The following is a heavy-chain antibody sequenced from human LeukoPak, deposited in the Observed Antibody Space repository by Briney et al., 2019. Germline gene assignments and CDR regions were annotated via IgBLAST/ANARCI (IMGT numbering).Heavy chain of an antibody. D-gene: IGHD4-23*01. V-gene: IGHV4-59*12. CDR1: GGSISTYY. CDR3: ARGSITVVPAFDI. CDR2: IFHTGSA. J-gene: IGHJ3*02. Sequence: SETLSLTCTVSGGSISTYYWSWIRQPPGKGLEWIGCIFHTGSANYNPSLKSQGTISVDTSKNQFSLKLSSVTAADTAVYYCARGSITVVPAFDIWGQGTMFTVSS.